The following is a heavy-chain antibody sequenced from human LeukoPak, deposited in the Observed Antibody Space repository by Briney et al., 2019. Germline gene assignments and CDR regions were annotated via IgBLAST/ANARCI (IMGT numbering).Heavy chain of an antibody. CDR1: GGSISSHY. D-gene: IGHD6-6*01. CDR2: IYYRGST. CDR3: ARYDSSSPRFDY. Sequence: PETLSLTCTVSGGSISSHYWSWIRQPPGKGLEWIGYIYYRGSTNYNPSLKSRVTISVDTSKNQFSLKLSSVTAADTAVYYCARYDSSSPRFDYWGQGTLVTVSS. J-gene: IGHJ4*02. V-gene: IGHV4-59*11.